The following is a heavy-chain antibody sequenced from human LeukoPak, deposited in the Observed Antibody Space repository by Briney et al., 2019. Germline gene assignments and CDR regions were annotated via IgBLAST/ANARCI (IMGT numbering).Heavy chain of an antibody. CDR3: VRHIAMGSPLYD. Sequence: SETLSLTCTVSGASLSSSYYWGWIRQSPGKGLEGIASIYFRGGTYYNPSLKSRVTISVDATKNVCSLKLPSVAAAETAVYYCVRHIAMGSPLYDWGQGTLVTVSA. J-gene: IGHJ4*02. CDR2: IYFRGGT. CDR1: GASLSSSYY. V-gene: IGHV4-39*01. D-gene: IGHD6-13*01.